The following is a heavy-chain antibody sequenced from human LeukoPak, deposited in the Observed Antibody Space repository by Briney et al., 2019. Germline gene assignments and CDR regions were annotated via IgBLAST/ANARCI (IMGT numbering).Heavy chain of an antibody. V-gene: IGHV3-7*01. J-gene: IGHJ4*02. CDR2: IKQDGSEK. CDR1: GFTFSSYW. Sequence: AGGSLRLSCAASGFTFSSYWMSWVRQAPGKGLEWVANIKQDGSEKYYADSVKGRFTISRDNSKNTLYLQMNSLRAEDTAVYYCAKDIWDDYSNYAPDYWGQGTLVTVSS. CDR3: AKDIWDDYSNYAPDY. D-gene: IGHD4-11*01.